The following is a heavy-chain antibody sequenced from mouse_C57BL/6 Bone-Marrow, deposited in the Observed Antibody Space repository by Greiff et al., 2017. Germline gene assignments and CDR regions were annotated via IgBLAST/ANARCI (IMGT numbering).Heavy chain of an antibody. V-gene: IGHV1-78*01. J-gene: IGHJ2*01. CDR3: ARVVLRYYFDY. Sequence: QVQLQQSDAELVKPGASVKISCKVSGYTFTDHTIHWLKQRPVQGLEWIGSIYPRDGSTKYNEKFKGKATLTADKSSSSAYLQLNSLTSEDSAFYVCARVVLRYYFDYWGQGTTRSVAS. D-gene: IGHD1-1*01. CDR1: GYTFTDHT. CDR2: IYPRDGST.